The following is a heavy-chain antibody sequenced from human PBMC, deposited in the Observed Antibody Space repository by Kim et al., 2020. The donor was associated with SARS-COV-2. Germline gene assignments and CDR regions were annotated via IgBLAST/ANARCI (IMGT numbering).Heavy chain of an antibody. V-gene: IGHV4-34*01. Sequence: SETLSLTCAVYGGSFSGYYWSWIRQPPGKGLEWIGEINHSGSTNYNPSLKSRVTISVDTSKNQLSLKLSSVTAADTAVYYCARGLPSGDYDSSAIDYWGQGTLVTVSS. CDR1: GGSFSGYY. CDR2: INHSGST. CDR3: ARGLPSGDYDSSAIDY. D-gene: IGHD3-22*01. J-gene: IGHJ4*02.